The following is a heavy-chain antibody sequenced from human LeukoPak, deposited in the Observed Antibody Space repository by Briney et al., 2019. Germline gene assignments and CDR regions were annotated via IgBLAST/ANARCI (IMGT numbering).Heavy chain of an antibody. J-gene: IGHJ4*02. CDR1: GYTFTSCD. D-gene: IGHD6-19*01. CDR3: TRGSSGRRDN. V-gene: IGHV1-8*01. Sequence: RASVKVSCKASGYTFTSCDINWVRQAPGQGLEWMGWMNPNSGNTGYGQSFQGRITTTRDISIGTAYMELSNLTSEDTAIYYCTRGSSGRRDNWGQGTLVTVSA. CDR2: MNPNSGNT.